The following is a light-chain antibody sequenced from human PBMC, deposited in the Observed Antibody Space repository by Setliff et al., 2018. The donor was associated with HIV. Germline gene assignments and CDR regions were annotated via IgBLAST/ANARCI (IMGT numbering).Light chain of an antibody. CDR3: NSYTSRSTVI. V-gene: IGLV2-14*03. J-gene: IGLJ2*01. CDR2: AVT. Sequence: SVLTQPSSVSGSPGQSITLSCTGTSSDVGSYNFVSWYQQHPGRAPKLMIYAVTKRPSGVSARFSASKSGNTASLTISGLQDEDEADYYCNSYTSRSTVIFGGGTKVTVL. CDR1: SSDVGSYNF.